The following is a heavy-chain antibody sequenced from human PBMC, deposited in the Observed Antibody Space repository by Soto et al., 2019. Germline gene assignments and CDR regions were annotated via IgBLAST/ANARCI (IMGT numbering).Heavy chain of an antibody. Sequence: EVQLLESGGGLVQPGGSLRLSCAASGFTFDSYAMSWVRQAPGKGLEWVSAISGIGGTTYYADSVKGRFTISRDNSKNTLYLQMNSLRAEDTAVYYCAREYSSAWKTFGYWGQGTLVTVSS. CDR1: GFTFDSYA. J-gene: IGHJ4*02. CDR2: ISGIGGTT. V-gene: IGHV3-23*01. D-gene: IGHD6-19*01. CDR3: AREYSSAWKTFGY.